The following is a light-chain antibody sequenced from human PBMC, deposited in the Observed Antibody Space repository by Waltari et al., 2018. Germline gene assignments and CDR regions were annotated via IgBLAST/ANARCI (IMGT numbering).Light chain of an antibody. CDR3: QQYKSWPLT. J-gene: IGKJ3*01. CDR1: QSLGLF. V-gene: IGKV3-15*01. CDR2: GLS. Sequence: EIVMTQSPATLSVSPGERVTLSCRASQSLGLFLAWYQQKLGQAPRLLISGLSTRATGIPARFSGSGSGTDFTLTISSLESEDFAVYYCQQYKSWPLTFGPGTKVDIK.